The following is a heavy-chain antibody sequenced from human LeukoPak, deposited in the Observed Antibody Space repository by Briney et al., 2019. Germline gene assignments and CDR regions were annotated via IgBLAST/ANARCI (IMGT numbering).Heavy chain of an antibody. Sequence: GGSLRLSCAASGFTFSSYAMSWVRQAPGKGLEWVSAISGSGGSTYYADSVKGRFTISRDNSKDTLYLQMSSLRAEDTAVYYCAKDVVGATMNYFDYWGQGTLVTVSS. D-gene: IGHD1-26*01. CDR2: ISGSGGST. J-gene: IGHJ4*02. V-gene: IGHV3-23*01. CDR1: GFTFSSYA. CDR3: AKDVVGATMNYFDY.